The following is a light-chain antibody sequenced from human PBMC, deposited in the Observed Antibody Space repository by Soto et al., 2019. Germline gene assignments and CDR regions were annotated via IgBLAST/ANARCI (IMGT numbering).Light chain of an antibody. CDR2: WAS. V-gene: IGKV4-1*01. CDR3: QQYYSTPQT. J-gene: IGKJ1*01. Sequence: DIVMTQSPDSLAVSLGERATINCKSSQSVLYSSNNKNYLAWYQQKPGQPPKLLIYWASTRESGVPDRFSGSGSGTDFTLTISSPQAEDVAVYYCQQYYSTPQTFGQGTNVEIK. CDR1: QSVLYSSNNKNY.